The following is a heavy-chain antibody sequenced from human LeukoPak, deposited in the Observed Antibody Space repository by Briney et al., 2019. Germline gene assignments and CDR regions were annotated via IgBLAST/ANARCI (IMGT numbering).Heavy chain of an antibody. V-gene: IGHV3-23*01. J-gene: IGHJ4*02. CDR3: AKDVRERDGYNLGTFDY. CDR2: ISGSGSST. D-gene: IGHD5-24*01. Sequence: GGSLRLSCAASGFTFSSYAMSWVRQAPGKGLEWVSGISGSGSSTYYADSVKGRFTISRYNSKNTLYLQMNSLRAEDTAVYYCAKDVRERDGYNLGTFDYWGQGTLDTVSS. CDR1: GFTFSSYA.